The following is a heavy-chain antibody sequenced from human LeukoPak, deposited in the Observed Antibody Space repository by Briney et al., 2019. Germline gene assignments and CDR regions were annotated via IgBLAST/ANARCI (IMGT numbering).Heavy chain of an antibody. CDR1: GFTFTSSA. Sequence: GGSLRLSCAASGFTFTSSAMSWVRQAPGKGLEWVSGISGSAGTTYYAHSVKGRVTISRDNSKNTRFIQMNSLRAEDTAVYYCARAVSGSPSRPFDYWGQGTLVTVSS. V-gene: IGHV3-23*01. CDR3: ARAVSGSPSRPFDY. D-gene: IGHD1-26*01. J-gene: IGHJ4*02. CDR2: ISGSAGTT.